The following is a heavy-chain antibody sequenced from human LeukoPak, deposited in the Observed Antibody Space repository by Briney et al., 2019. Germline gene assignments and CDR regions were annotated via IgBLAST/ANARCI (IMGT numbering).Heavy chain of an antibody. D-gene: IGHD5-18*01. CDR3: ARTVQLWSNAFDI. J-gene: IGHJ3*02. Sequence: SETLSLTCTVSGGSISSSSYYWGWIRQPPVKGLEWIGSIYYSGSTYYNPSLKSRVTISVDTSKNQFSLKLSSVTAADTAVYYCARTVQLWSNAFDIWGQGTMVTVSS. CDR1: GGSISSSSYY. V-gene: IGHV4-39*01. CDR2: IYYSGST.